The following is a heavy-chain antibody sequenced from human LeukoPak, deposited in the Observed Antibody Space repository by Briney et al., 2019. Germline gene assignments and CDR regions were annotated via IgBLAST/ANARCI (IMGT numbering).Heavy chain of an antibody. J-gene: IGHJ3*02. CDR2: MSSSSSYI. Sequence: GGSLRLSCAASGFTFSSYSMNWVRQAPGKGLEWVSSMSSSSSYIYYADSVKGRFTISGDNAKNSLYLQMNSLRAEDTAVYYCAREETVMGEAFDIWGQGTMVTVSS. CDR3: AREETVMGEAFDI. CDR1: GFTFSSYS. V-gene: IGHV3-21*01. D-gene: IGHD2-8*01.